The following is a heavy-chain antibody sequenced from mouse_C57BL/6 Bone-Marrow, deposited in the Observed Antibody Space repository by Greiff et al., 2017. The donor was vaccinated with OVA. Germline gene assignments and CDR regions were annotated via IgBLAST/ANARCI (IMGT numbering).Heavy chain of an antibody. V-gene: IGHV1-26*01. CDR1: GYTFTDYY. D-gene: IGHD4-1*02. CDR3: ASPTGSYFDY. CDR2: INPNNGGT. J-gene: IGHJ2*01. Sequence: EVQLQQSGPELVKPGASVKISCKASGYTFTDYYMNWVKQSHGKSLEWIGDINPNNGGTSYNQKFKGKATLTVDKSSSTAYMELRSLTSEDSAVYYCASPTGSYFDYWGQGTTLTVSS.